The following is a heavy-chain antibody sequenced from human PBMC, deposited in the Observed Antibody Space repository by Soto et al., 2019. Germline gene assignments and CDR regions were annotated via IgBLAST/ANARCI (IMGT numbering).Heavy chain of an antibody. Sequence: SETLSLTCSVSGGSISSSSYFWGWIRQPPGKGLEWIATISYSGNTYYSPSLKSRAIISVDTSKNQFSLELSGLTSEDTAVYYCAGPHDRAGLDTWGQGTLVTVSS. CDR1: GGSISSSSYF. V-gene: IGHV4-39*01. CDR3: AGPHDRAGLDT. D-gene: IGHD3-9*01. J-gene: IGHJ5*02. CDR2: ISYSGNT.